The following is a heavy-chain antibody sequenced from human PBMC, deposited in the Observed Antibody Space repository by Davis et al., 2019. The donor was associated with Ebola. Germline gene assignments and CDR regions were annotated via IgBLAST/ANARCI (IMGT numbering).Heavy chain of an antibody. CDR2: IWYDGSNK. CDR3: TRLGGSSSSSHY. J-gene: IGHJ4*02. Sequence: GESLKISCAASGFTFSSYGMHWVRQAPGKGLEWVAVIWYDGSNKYYADSVKGRFTISRDNSKNTLYLQMNSLKTEDTAVYYCTRLGGSSSSSHYWGQGTLVTVSS. CDR1: GFTFSSYG. D-gene: IGHD6-6*01. V-gene: IGHV3-33*01.